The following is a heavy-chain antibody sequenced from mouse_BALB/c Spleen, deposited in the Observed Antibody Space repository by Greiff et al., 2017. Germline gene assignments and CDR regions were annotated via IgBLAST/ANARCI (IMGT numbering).Heavy chain of an antibody. Sequence: EVQLVESGPSLVKPSQTLSLTCSVTGDSITSGYWNWIRKFPGNKLEYMGYISYSGSTYYNPSLKSRISITRDTSKNQYYLQLNSVTTEDTATYYCARSPIYYGNTYWYFDVWGAGTTVTVSS. CDR2: ISYSGST. V-gene: IGHV3-8*02. D-gene: IGHD2-1*01. CDR3: ARSPIYYGNTYWYFDV. J-gene: IGHJ1*01. CDR1: GDSITSGY.